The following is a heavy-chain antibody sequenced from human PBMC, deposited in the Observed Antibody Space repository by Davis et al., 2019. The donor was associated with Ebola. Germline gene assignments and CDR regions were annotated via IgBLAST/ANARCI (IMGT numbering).Heavy chain of an antibody. J-gene: IGHJ4*02. V-gene: IGHV3-23*01. CDR2: ISAAGDTT. Sequence: PGGSLRLSCVASVSSISTSVMGWVRQAPGKGLEWVSAISAAGDTTYYTESVTGRFTISRDNSKNTVFLQMSSLRAEDTAVYYCSKEGRTGTLKYWGQGTVVTVSS. CDR3: SKEGRTGTLKY. D-gene: IGHD1-1*01. CDR1: VSSISTSV.